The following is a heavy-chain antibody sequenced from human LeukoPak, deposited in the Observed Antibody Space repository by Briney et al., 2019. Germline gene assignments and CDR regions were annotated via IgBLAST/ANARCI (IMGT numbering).Heavy chain of an antibody. V-gene: IGHV4-59*01. J-gene: IGHJ6*03. CDR3: AQSGAYYYYMDV. Sequence: SETLSLTCSVSGASISSYYWSWIRQPPGKGLEWIGYIYYSGSTNYNPSLKSRVTISVDTSKNQFSLKLSSVTAADTAVYYCAQSGAYYYYMDVWGKGTTVTVSS. CDR2: IYYSGST. CDR1: GASISSYY. D-gene: IGHD4/OR15-4a*01.